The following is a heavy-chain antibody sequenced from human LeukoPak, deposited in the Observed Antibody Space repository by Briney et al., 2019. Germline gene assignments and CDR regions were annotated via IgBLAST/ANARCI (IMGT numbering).Heavy chain of an antibody. J-gene: IGHJ4*02. Sequence: PGGSLRLPCAASGFTFSSYWMSWVRQAPGKGLEWVANIKQDGSEKYYVDSVKGRFTISRDNAKNSLYLQMNSLRAEDTAVYYCARDLIPGYDFWSGYVGAFDYWGQGTLVTVSS. CDR2: IKQDGSEK. CDR3: ARDLIPGYDFWSGYVGAFDY. V-gene: IGHV3-7*01. D-gene: IGHD3-3*01. CDR1: GFTFSSYW.